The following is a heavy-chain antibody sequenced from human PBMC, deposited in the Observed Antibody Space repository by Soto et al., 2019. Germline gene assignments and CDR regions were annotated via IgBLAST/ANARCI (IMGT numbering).Heavy chain of an antibody. CDR3: ARVALLEWLLSYFDY. CDR1: GGSISSGGYY. Sequence: SETLSLTCTVSGGSISSGGYYWSWIRQHPGKGLEWIGYIYYSGSTYYNPSLKSRVTISVDTSKNQFSLKLSSVTAADTAVYYCARVALLEWLLSYFDYWGQGTLVTVS. D-gene: IGHD3-3*01. J-gene: IGHJ4*02. V-gene: IGHV4-31*03. CDR2: IYYSGST.